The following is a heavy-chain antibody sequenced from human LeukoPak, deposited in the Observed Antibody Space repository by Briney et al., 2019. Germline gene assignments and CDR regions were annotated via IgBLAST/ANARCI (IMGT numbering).Heavy chain of an antibody. CDR1: GGSFSGYY. D-gene: IGHD3-22*01. Sequence: SETLSLTCAVYGGSFSGYYWSWIRQPAGKGLEWIGRIYTSGSTNYNPSLKSRVTISVDTSKNQFSLRLSSVTAADTAVYYCARGGYYDSSGQINPDAFDIWGQGTMVTVSS. CDR3: ARGGYYDSSGQINPDAFDI. CDR2: IYTSGST. J-gene: IGHJ3*02. V-gene: IGHV4-59*10.